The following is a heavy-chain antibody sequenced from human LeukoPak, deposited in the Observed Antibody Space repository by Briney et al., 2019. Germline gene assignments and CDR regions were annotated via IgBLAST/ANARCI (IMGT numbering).Heavy chain of an antibody. D-gene: IGHD3-10*01. CDR3: ARGFGSYEDYMDV. V-gene: IGHV3-30*04. CDR2: ISYDGSNK. Sequence: GGSLRLSCAASGFTFSSYAMHWVRQAPGKGLEWVAVISYDGSNKYYADSVKGRFTISRDNAKRSMYLQMNSLRAEDTAVYYCARGFGSYEDYMDVWGKGTTVTVSS. J-gene: IGHJ6*03. CDR1: GFTFSSYA.